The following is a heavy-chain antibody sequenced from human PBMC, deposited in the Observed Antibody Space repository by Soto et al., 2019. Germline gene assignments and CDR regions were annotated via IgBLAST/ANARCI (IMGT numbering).Heavy chain of an antibody. J-gene: IGHJ6*02. Sequence: QVQLVQSGAEVKKPGSSVKVSCKASGGTFSSYAISWVRQAPGQGLEWMGGIIPIFGTANYAQKVQGRVTITADESTSTASMELSSLRSEDTAVYYCARRHCSSTSCTKDYYYYGMEVWGQGTTVTVSS. D-gene: IGHD2-2*01. V-gene: IGHV1-69*01. CDR3: ARRHCSSTSCTKDYYYYGMEV. CDR1: GGTFSSYA. CDR2: IIPIFGTA.